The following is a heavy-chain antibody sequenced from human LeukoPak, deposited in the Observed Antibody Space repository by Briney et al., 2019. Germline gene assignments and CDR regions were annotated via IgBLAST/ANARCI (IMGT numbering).Heavy chain of an antibody. J-gene: IGHJ4*02. CDR2: IYYSGST. CDR1: GGSISSGDYY. Sequence: SETLSLTCTVSGGSISSGDYYWTWIRQHPGKGLEWIGYIYYSGSTNHNPSLKSRVTILVDTSKNQFSLRLSSVTAADTAVYFCASSTGYCSGGSCYVYWGQGTLVTVSS. V-gene: IGHV4-31*03. CDR3: ASSTGYCSGGSCYVY. D-gene: IGHD2-15*01.